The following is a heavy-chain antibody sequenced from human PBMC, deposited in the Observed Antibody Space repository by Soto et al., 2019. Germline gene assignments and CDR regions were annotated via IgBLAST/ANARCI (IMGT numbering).Heavy chain of an antibody. D-gene: IGHD3-9*01. CDR3: ARQGYDILPVYSPEIAY. Sequence: SETLSLTCAVSGGSISSSNWWSWVRQPPGKGLEWIGEIYHSGSTNYNPSLKSRVTISVDKSKNQFSLKLSSVTAADTAVYYFARQGYDILPVYSPEIAYGGKGTLVPVSS. J-gene: IGHJ4*02. CDR1: GGSISSSNW. V-gene: IGHV4-4*02. CDR2: IYHSGST.